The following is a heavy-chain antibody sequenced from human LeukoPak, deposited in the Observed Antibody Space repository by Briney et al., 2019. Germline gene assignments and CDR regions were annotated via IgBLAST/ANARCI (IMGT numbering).Heavy chain of an antibody. CDR3: ARETRNCGCECYDY. D-gene: IGHD2-21*01. CDR2: IDTSGTNI. Sequence: AGSLTLSCAASGFTFSSYETNCVRQPPGNGLEWVSYIDTSGTNIYYAGSVKGRFTVSRDNANNSLYLQINSLRAEDTGIYYCARETRNCGCECYDYWGQGALVTVSS. CDR1: GFTFSSYE. J-gene: IGHJ4*02. V-gene: IGHV3-48*03.